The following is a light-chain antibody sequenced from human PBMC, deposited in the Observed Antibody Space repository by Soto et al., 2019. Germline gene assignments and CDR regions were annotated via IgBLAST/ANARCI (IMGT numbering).Light chain of an antibody. J-gene: IGKJ1*01. CDR3: QQYGSSPWT. V-gene: IGKV3-20*01. Sequence: DIVLTQSPGTLPLAPGERATLSCRASQSVTSRNLAWYQQKPGQAPRLLIYGASNRATGIPDRFSGSGSGTDFSLTISRLEPEDFAVYYCQQYGSSPWTFGQGTKVEIK. CDR2: GAS. CDR1: QSVTSRN.